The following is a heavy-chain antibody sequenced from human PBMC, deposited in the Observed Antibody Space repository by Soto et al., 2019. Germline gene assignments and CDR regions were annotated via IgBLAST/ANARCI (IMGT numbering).Heavy chain of an antibody. V-gene: IGHV3-33*01. Sequence: TGGSLRLSCAASGFTFSSYGMHWVRQAPGKGLEWVAVIWYDGSNKYYADSVKGRFTISGDNSKNTLYLQMNSLRAEDTAVYYCARDRGRVSMIAWYWGQGTLVTVSS. CDR3: ARDRGRVSMIAWY. J-gene: IGHJ4*02. D-gene: IGHD3-22*01. CDR1: GFTFSSYG. CDR2: IWYDGSNK.